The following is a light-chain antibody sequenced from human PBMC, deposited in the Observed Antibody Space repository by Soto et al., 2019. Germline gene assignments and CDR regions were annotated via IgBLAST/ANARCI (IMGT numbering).Light chain of an antibody. CDR3: QNYCSSRT. CDR1: QSVSSTY. J-gene: IGKJ1*01. V-gene: IGKV3-20*01. CDR2: DAS. Sequence: EIVWTQSPGTLSLSPGERATLSCRASQSVSSTYLAWYQQKPGQAPRLLIYDASTRATGIPDRFSGSCSGTVFTLTISRLDPEDFALYYWQNYCSSRTFGQGTKVEIK.